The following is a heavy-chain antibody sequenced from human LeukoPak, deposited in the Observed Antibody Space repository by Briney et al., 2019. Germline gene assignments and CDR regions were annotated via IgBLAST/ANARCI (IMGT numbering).Heavy chain of an antibody. D-gene: IGHD3-22*01. CDR1: GGSISSYY. Sequence: SGSLSLSCAASGGSISSYYLSWLRQPAGKGLEWIGRIYTSGSTNYNPSLKSRVTMSVDTSKNQFSLKLSSVTAADTAVYYCAAGDYYDSSGYYQPDYWGQGTLVTVSS. CDR3: AAGDYYDSSGYYQPDY. J-gene: IGHJ4*02. CDR2: IYTSGST. V-gene: IGHV4-4*07.